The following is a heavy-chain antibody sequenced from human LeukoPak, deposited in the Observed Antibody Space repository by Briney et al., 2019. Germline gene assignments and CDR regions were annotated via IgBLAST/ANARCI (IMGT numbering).Heavy chain of an antibody. CDR2: INHSGST. J-gene: IGHJ6*03. D-gene: IGHD6-6*01. V-gene: IGHV4-34*01. CDR1: GGSFSGYY. Sequence: SETLSLTCAVYGGSFSGYYWSWIRHPPGKGREWIGEINHSGSTNYHPSLKSPVTISVDTSKNQFSLKLSSVTAADTAVYYCARGGGSSSSWGYYYYYYMDVWGKGTTVTVSS. CDR3: ARGGGSSSSWGYYYYYYMDV.